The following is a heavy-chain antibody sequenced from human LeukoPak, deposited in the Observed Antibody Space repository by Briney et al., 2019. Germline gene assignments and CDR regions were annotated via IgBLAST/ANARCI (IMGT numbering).Heavy chain of an antibody. CDR1: GGSFSGYY. CDR2: INNSGST. Sequence: PSETLSLTCAVYGGSFSGYYWSWIRQPPGKGLEWIGEINNSGSTNYNPSLKSRVTISVDKSKNQFSLKLSSVAAADTAVYYCARGGNYDYVWGSYPGNWSDPWGQGTLVTVSS. D-gene: IGHD3-16*02. CDR3: ARGGNYDYVWGSYPGNWSDP. V-gene: IGHV4-34*01. J-gene: IGHJ5*02.